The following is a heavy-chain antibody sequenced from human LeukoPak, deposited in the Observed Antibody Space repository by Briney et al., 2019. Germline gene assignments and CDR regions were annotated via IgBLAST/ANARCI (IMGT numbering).Heavy chain of an antibody. CDR3: AKDRLPLSSAYYYVPFDY. D-gene: IGHD3-22*01. CDR1: GFTFSSYA. J-gene: IGHJ4*02. V-gene: IGHV3-23*01. CDR2: ISASGGYT. Sequence: GASLTLSCAASGFTFSSYAMNWVRQAPGKGLEWVSGISASGGYTYYADSVKGRFTISRDNSKNTLYLQMNSLRVEDTAVYYCAKDRLPLSSAYYYVPFDYWGQGTLVTVSS.